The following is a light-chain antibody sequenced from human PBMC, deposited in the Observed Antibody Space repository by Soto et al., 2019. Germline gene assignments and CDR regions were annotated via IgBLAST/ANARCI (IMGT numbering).Light chain of an antibody. J-gene: IGKJ1*01. CDR1: QSVSRSY. CDR2: GAS. CDR3: QQHSSSPRT. Sequence: EIVLTQSPGTLSLSPGERVTLSCRASQSVSRSYLAWYQQNPGQAPRLLIYGASSRATGIPDRFSGSGSGTDLTLTISRLEPEDFAVYFCQQHSSSPRTFGQGTKVEIK. V-gene: IGKV3-20*01.